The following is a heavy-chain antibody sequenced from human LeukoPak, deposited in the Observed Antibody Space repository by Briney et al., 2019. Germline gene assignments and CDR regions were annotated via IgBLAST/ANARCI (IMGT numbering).Heavy chain of an antibody. D-gene: IGHD3-16*01. CDR3: TKAKYYHFDY. J-gene: IGHJ4*02. Sequence: GGSLRLSCAASGFSFDDYAMSWVRQAPGKGLEWVSGINWSGVSTGYADSVKGRFTISGDNTKNSLFLQLNSLRAEDTALYYCTKAKYYHFDYWGQGTLVTVSS. CDR2: INWSGVST. V-gene: IGHV3-20*04. CDR1: GFSFDDYA.